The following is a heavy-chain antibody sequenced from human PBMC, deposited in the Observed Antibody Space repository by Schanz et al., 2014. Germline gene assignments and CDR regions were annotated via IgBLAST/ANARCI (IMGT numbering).Heavy chain of an antibody. CDR1: GGDIGNYY. CDR3: AKFLYDDPS. J-gene: IGHJ5*02. CDR2: IHQSGGT. V-gene: IGHV4-59*08. D-gene: IGHD3-3*01. Sequence: QVQLQESGPGLVKPSETLSLTCSVSGGDIGNYYWSWIRQPPGKGLEWIGYIHQSGGTNYNPSLKSRFPILVDTSKTQFSLRLTSLTAADTAVYYCAKFLYDDPSWGQGTLVTVSS.